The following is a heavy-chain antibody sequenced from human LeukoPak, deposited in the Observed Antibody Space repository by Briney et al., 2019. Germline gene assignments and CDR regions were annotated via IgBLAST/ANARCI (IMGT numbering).Heavy chain of an antibody. CDR1: GFNFSDAG. Sequence: GGSLRLSCAASGFNFSDAGMTWVRQAAGKGLEWVSVIPYGGRNTYYTDSVRGRFTISRDNSRKTLPLQLNSLRVEDTAIYYCAKDIQLSAWGLGTMVTVSS. CDR3: AKDIQLSA. CDR2: IPYGGRNT. J-gene: IGHJ3*01. D-gene: IGHD5-24*01. V-gene: IGHV3-23*01.